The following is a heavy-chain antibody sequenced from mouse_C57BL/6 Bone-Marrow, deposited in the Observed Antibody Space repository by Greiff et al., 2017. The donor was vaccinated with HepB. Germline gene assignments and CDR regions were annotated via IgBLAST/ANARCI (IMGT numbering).Heavy chain of an antibody. Sequence: VQLKESGPVLVKPGASVKMSCKASGYTFTDYYMNWVKQSHGKSLEWIGVINPYNGGTSYNQKFKGKATLTVDKSSSTAYMELNSLTSEDSAVYYCARGDYDRFAYWGQGTLVTVSA. J-gene: IGHJ3*01. CDR2: INPYNGGT. CDR1: GYTFTDYY. V-gene: IGHV1-19*01. D-gene: IGHD2-4*01. CDR3: ARGDYDRFAY.